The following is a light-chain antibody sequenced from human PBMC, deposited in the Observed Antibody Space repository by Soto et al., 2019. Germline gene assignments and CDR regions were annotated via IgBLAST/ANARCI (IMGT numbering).Light chain of an antibody. CDR3: YRYGSPPPWT. Sequence: ILITPSPATLSVSPWTRATLSCRARQSVSSDGAWDQQKPGQAPRLLIYGASSRATGIPDRFSGSGSGTDITLTISRLDLEDVEVYYCYRYGSPPPWTFGQGTKVDIK. J-gene: IGKJ1*01. CDR1: QSVSSD. CDR2: GAS. V-gene: IGKV3-20*01.